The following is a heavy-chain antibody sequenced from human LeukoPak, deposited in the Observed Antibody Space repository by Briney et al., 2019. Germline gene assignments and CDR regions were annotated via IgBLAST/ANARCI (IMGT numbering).Heavy chain of an antibody. CDR3: ARARNYGAYYYYYMDV. CDR2: IWYDGSNK. Sequence: GGSLRLSCAASGFTFSSYGMHWVRQAPGKGLEWVAVIWYDGSNKYYADSVKGRFTISRDNSKNTLYLQMNSLTAEDTAVYYCARARNYGAYYYYYMDVWGKGTTVTVSS. J-gene: IGHJ6*03. D-gene: IGHD4-17*01. V-gene: IGHV3-33*01. CDR1: GFTFSSYG.